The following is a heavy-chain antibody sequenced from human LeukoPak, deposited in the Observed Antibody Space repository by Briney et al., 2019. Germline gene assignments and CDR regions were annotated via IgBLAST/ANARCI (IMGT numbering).Heavy chain of an antibody. CDR1: GFTFSTYA. V-gene: IGHV3-23*01. CDR2: ISGSGGST. J-gene: IGHJ4*02. Sequence: GVSLRLSCVASGFTFSTYAMSWVRQAPGKGLEWVSSISGSGGSTYYADSVKGRFTMSRDNSKNTLYLQMNSLRAEDTAVYYCAKTESSSYFYTYFNYWGQGTLVTVSS. D-gene: IGHD3-22*01. CDR3: AKTESSSYFYTYFNY.